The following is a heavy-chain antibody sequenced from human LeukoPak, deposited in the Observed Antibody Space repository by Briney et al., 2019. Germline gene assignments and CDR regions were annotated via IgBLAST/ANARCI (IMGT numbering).Heavy chain of an antibody. V-gene: IGHV4-39*07. CDR2: IYYSGST. Sequence: SETLSLTCTVSGGSISSSSSYWGWIRQPPGKGLEWIGSIYYSGSTYYNPSLKSRVNISIDTSKNQFSLRLTSVTAADTAVYFCARPRLLFGSGPILVWGQGTLVTVSS. J-gene: IGHJ4*02. CDR1: GGSISSSSSY. D-gene: IGHD3-10*01. CDR3: ARPRLLFGSGPILV.